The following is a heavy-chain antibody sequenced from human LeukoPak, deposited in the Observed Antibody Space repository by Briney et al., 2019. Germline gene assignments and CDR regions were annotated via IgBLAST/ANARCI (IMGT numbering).Heavy chain of an antibody. D-gene: IGHD6-19*01. Sequence: SETLSLTCTVSGGSISSYYWSWIRQPAGKGLEWIGRIYTSGSTNHNPSLKSRVTMSVDTSKNQFSLKLSSVTAADTAVYYCARSGQWLVPFDYWGQGTLVTVSS. J-gene: IGHJ4*02. CDR3: ARSGQWLVPFDY. V-gene: IGHV4-4*07. CDR2: IYTSGST. CDR1: GGSISSYY.